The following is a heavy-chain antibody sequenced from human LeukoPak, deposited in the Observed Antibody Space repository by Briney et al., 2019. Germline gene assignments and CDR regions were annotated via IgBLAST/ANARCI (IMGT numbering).Heavy chain of an antibody. V-gene: IGHV1-2*06. Sequence: GASVKVSCKASGYTFTGYYMHWVRQAAGQGLEWMGRINPNSGGTNYAQKFQGRVTMTRDTSISTAYMELSRLRSDDTAVYYCARAKASIAAFSAEYFQHWGQGTLVTVSS. D-gene: IGHD6-6*01. CDR1: GYTFTGYY. CDR2: INPNSGGT. CDR3: ARAKASIAAFSAEYFQH. J-gene: IGHJ1*01.